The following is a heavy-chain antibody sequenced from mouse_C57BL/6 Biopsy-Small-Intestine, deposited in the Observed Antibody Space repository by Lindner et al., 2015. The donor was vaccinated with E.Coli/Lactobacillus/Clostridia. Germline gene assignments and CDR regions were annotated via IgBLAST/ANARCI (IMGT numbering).Heavy chain of an antibody. D-gene: IGHD1-1*02. CDR1: GYPFITYD. CDR3: ARGGGSNFKGIDS. J-gene: IGHJ4*01. Sequence: SVKVSCKASGYPFITYDITCVRQAPGQGLEWMGWISTNNGNTNYAQKFQGRVTMTTDTSTSTAYMELRSLRYDYTAVYYCARGGGSNFKGIDSWGQGTLVTVSS. CDR2: ISTNNGNT. V-gene: IGHV1-4*01.